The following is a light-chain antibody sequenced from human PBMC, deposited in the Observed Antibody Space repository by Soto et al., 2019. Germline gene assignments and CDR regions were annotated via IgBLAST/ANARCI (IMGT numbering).Light chain of an antibody. CDR3: ASYTTSSTLE. Sequence: QSALTQPASASGSPGQSITISCTGTSSDVGAYNYVSWYQQHPGKATKLMIYEVSNRPSGVSSRFSGSKSGNTASLTISGLHAEDEADYYCASYTTSSTLEFGGGTKLTVL. CDR2: EVS. J-gene: IGLJ2*01. V-gene: IGLV2-14*01. CDR1: SSDVGAYNY.